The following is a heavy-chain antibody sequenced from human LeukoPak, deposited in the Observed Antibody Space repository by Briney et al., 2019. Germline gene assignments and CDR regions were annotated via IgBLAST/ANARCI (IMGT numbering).Heavy chain of an antibody. D-gene: IGHD1-26*01. V-gene: IGHV3-30*03. CDR3: ATSLYSGTKLDY. J-gene: IGHJ4*02. CDR1: GFTFSSYG. Sequence: GGSLRLSCAASGFTFSSYGMHWVRQAPGKGLEWVAVISYDGSNKYYADSVKGRFTISRDRAKNTLYLQMNGLRADDTAVYYCATSLYSGTKLDYWGQGTLVTVSS. CDR2: ISYDGSNK.